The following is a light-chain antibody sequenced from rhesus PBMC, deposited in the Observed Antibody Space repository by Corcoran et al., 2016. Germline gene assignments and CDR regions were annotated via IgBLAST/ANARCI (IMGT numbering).Light chain of an antibody. V-gene: IGLV2-13*03. CDR2: EVN. J-gene: IGLJ1*01. Sequence: QAAPTQSPSVSEYPGQSVTVSCTGTNSDIGTYYRVSWYQQHPGKAPKLLIYEVNKRPSGVSDPFSGSKSGNTASLTISGLQAEDEADYYCSSYTTTSTFVFGSGTRLIVL. CDR3: SSYTTTSTFV. CDR1: NSDIGTYYR.